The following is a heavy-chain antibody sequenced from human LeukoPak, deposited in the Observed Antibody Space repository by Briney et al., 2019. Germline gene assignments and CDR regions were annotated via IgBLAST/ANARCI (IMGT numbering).Heavy chain of an antibody. CDR3: ARYLRPTTYVWGSYGPGSAFDI. CDR1: GGSISSSSYY. J-gene: IGHJ3*02. D-gene: IGHD3-16*01. Sequence: PSETLSLTCTVSGGSISSSSYYWGWIRQPPGKGLEWIGSIYYSGSTYYNPSLKSRVTISVDTSKNQFSLKLSSVTAADTAVYYCARYLRPTTYVWGSYGPGSAFDIWGQGTMVTVSS. CDR2: IYYSGST. V-gene: IGHV4-39*07.